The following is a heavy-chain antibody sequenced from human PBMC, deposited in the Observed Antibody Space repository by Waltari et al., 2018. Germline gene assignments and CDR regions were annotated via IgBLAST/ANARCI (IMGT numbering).Heavy chain of an antibody. J-gene: IGHJ4*02. CDR2: INSNSGNI. CDR3: VRGYHGGAWIVDY. D-gene: IGHD1-1*01. Sequence: QVQLVQSGAEVKKPGASVKVSCNASGSTFTGSAMHWVRQAPVHRLEWMGWINSNSGNIEVSQKFGGRVTITRDTSLSTAYMEMGSLRYEDTAIYYCVRGYHGGAWIVDYWGQGTPVTVSS. CDR1: GSTFTGSA. V-gene: IGHV1-3*01.